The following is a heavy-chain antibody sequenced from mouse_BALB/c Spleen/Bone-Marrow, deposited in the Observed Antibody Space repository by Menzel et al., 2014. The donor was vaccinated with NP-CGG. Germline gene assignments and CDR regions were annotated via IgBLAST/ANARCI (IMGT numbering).Heavy chain of an antibody. CDR3: ARRGSSGYWFAY. Sequence: VQLQQSGPELEKPGASVKISCQASGYSFTGYNINWVKQSNGKSLEWLGNIDPYYGGTSYNQMFKAKATLTVDRSSSTAYMQLKSLTSEDSAVYYCARRGSSGYWFAYWGQGTLVTVSA. J-gene: IGHJ3*01. CDR2: IDPYYGGT. CDR1: GYSFTGYN. V-gene: IGHV1-39*01. D-gene: IGHD3-1*01.